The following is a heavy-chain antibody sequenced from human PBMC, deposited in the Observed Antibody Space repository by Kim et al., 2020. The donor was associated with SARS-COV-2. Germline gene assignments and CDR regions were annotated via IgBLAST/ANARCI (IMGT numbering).Heavy chain of an antibody. J-gene: IGHJ4*02. V-gene: IGHV3-49*04. CDR1: GFTFGDYT. CDR2: IRHKRAGGTT. Sequence: GGSLRLSCTVSGFTFGDYTMTWVRQAPGKGLEWVGFIRHKRAGGTTEYAASVKGRFIISRDDSKSIVYLQMDSLKTEDTAMYYCTSHQNWVSLDYWGQGTLVTVSS. D-gene: IGHD7-27*01. CDR3: TSHQNWVSLDY.